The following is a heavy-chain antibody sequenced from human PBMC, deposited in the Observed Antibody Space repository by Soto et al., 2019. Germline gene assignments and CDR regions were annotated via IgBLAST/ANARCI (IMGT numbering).Heavy chain of an antibody. V-gene: IGHV4-59*01. CDR2: IYYSGST. J-gene: IGHJ6*03. Sequence: SETLSLTCTVSGGSISSYYWSWIRQPPWKGLEWIGYIYYSGSTNYNPSLKSRVTISVDTSKNQFSLKLSSVTAADTAVYYCARPVPATWGDHYMDGWGKGNKVTVSS. CDR1: GGSISSYY. CDR3: ARPVPATWGDHYMDG. D-gene: IGHD2-2*01.